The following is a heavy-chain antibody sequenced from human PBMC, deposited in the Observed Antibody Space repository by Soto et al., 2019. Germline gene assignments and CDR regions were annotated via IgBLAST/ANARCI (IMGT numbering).Heavy chain of an antibody. CDR1: GYTFTIYG. CDR3: ARVEYYESSGYYGY. Sequence: QVQLVQSGAEVKKPGASVKVSCKASGYTFTIYGISWVRQAPGQGLEWMGWISGYNGNTDYAQNLQDRVTLTTDASTSSGYMELRSLRSDDTAGYYCARVEYYESSGYYGYWGQGTRITVSS. CDR2: ISGYNGNT. V-gene: IGHV1-18*04. D-gene: IGHD3-22*01. J-gene: IGHJ4*02.